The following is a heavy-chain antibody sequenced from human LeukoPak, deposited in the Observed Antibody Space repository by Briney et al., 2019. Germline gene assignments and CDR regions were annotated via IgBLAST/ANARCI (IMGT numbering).Heavy chain of an antibody. D-gene: IGHD6-19*01. CDR3: ARGSSGWLSNDY. CDR2: INPNSGGT. Sequence: ASVKVSCKASGYTFTNYAMNWVRQAPGQGLEWMGWINPNSGGTNYAQKFQGRVTMTRDTSISTAYMELSRLRSDDTAVYYCARGSSGWLSNDYWGQGTLVTVSS. CDR1: GYTFTNYA. J-gene: IGHJ4*02. V-gene: IGHV1-2*02.